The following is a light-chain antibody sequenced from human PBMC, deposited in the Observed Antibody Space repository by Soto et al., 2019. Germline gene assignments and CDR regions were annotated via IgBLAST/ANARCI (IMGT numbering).Light chain of an antibody. CDR1: QSFSSW. CDR2: LAS. CDR3: QQYKSYPIT. Sequence: DIQMTQSPSTLSASVGDRVTITCRASQSFSSWLAWYQQKPGKAPKLLIYLASTLVFGVPSRFSGSGSGTEFTLTISGLQPDEFATYYCQQYKSYPITFGPGTKVDIK. J-gene: IGKJ3*01. V-gene: IGKV1-5*03.